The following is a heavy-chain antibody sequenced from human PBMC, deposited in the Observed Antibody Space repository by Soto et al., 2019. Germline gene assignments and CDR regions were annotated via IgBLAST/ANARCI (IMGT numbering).Heavy chain of an antibody. CDR1: GDSISSADYY. D-gene: IGHD1-1*01. J-gene: IGHJ6*02. Sequence: PSETLSLTCTVSGDSISSADYYWSWIRQTPGKGLEWIGHIFYSGTTYYNPSLKSRLTISVDTSKNHFSLRLTSVTAADTAVYYCARDLWVEPELYYYGMDVWGQRTTVPVSS. V-gene: IGHV4-30-4*01. CDR3: ARDLWVEPELYYYGMDV. CDR2: IFYSGTT.